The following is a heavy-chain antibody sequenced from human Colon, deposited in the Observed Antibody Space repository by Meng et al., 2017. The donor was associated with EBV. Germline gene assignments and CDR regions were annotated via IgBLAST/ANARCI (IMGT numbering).Heavy chain of an antibody. CDR1: GFTFSSYA. CDR3: ARGKTGTNL. D-gene: IGHD1-1*01. Sequence: QLQLVESGXXXXXPXRSLRLSCAASGFTFSSYAMHWVRQAPGKGLEWVAVISYDGSNKYYADSVKGRFTISRDNSKNTLYLQMNSLRAEDTAVYYCARGKTGTNLWGQGTLVTVSS. J-gene: IGHJ4*02. CDR2: ISYDGSNK. V-gene: IGHV3-30-3*01.